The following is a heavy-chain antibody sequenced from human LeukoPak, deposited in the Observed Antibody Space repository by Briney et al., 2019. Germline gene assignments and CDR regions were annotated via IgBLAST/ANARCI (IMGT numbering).Heavy chain of an antibody. D-gene: IGHD6-6*01. Sequence: PSETLSLTCTVSGGSFSSYYWTWIRQPPGKGLEWIGYIDHSGSTNYNPSLKSRVSISSDTSKNQFSLELSSVTAADTAVYFCARGEYRRTSYYSYYMDVWGKGTMVTVSS. CDR1: GGSFSSYY. CDR3: ARGEYRRTSYYSYYMDV. V-gene: IGHV4-59*01. CDR2: IDHSGST. J-gene: IGHJ6*03.